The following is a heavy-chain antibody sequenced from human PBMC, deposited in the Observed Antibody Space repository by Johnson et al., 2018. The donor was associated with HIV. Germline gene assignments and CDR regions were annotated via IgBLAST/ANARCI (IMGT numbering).Heavy chain of an antibody. J-gene: IGHJ3*02. Sequence: QVQLVESGGGVVQPGRSLRLSCAASGFTFSSYAMHWVRQAPGKGLEWVAVISYDGSNKYYPDSVKGRFTISRDNSKNTLYLQMNSLRVDDTAVYYCAREGPSERAGFDIWGQGTMVTVSS. V-gene: IGHV3-30*04. CDR3: AREGPSERAGFDI. CDR1: GFTFSSYA. CDR2: ISYDGSNK.